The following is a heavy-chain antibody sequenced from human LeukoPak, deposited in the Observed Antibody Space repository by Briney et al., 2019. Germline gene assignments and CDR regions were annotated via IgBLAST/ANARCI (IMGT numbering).Heavy chain of an antibody. J-gene: IGHJ5*02. CDR3: ARARRPNCSSTSCFNWFDP. CDR1: GYTFTSYG. V-gene: IGHV1-18*01. Sequence: SVKVSCKASGYTFTSYGISWVRRAPGQGLEWMGWISAYNGNTNYAQKLQGRVTMTTDTSTSTAYMELSSLRSEDTAVYYCARARRPNCSSTSCFNWFDPWGQGTLVTVSS. CDR2: ISAYNGNT. D-gene: IGHD2-2*01.